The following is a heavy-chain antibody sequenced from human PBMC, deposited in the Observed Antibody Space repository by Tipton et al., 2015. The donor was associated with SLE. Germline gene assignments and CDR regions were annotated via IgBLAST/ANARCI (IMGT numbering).Heavy chain of an antibody. D-gene: IGHD6-19*01. Sequence: TLSLTCIVSGGSITSSSYYWGWIRQPAGKGLEWIGRVYTAGSPYYNPSLESRVAISMDTSKNQFSLKLTSVTAADTAMYYCARQVAGIDYYYYYMDVWGKGTTVTVSS. V-gene: IGHV4-61*02. CDR1: GGSITSSSYY. J-gene: IGHJ6*03. CDR2: VYTAGSP. CDR3: ARQVAGIDYYYYYMDV.